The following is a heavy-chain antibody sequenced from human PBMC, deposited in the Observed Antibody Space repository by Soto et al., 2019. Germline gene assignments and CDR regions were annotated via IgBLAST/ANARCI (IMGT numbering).Heavy chain of an antibody. Sequence: ASVKVSCKVSGYTLTELSMHWVRQAPGKGLEWMGGFDPEDGETIYAQKLQGRVTITTDTSTSTAYMELRSLRSDDTAVYYCARYTVTTNYYGMDVWGQGTTVTVSS. CDR3: ARYTVTTNYYGMDV. CDR2: FDPEDGET. CDR1: GYTLTELS. J-gene: IGHJ6*02. D-gene: IGHD4-17*01. V-gene: IGHV1-24*01.